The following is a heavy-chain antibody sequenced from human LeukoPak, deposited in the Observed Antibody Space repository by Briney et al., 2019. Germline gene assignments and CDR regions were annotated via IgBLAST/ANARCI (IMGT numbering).Heavy chain of an antibody. V-gene: IGHV4-61*01. CDR3: ARELRRELLRFDY. Sequence: PSETLSLTCTVSGGSVSSGSYYWSWIRQPPGKGLEWIGYIYYSGSTNYNPSLKSRVTISVDTSKNQFSLKLSSVAAADTAVYYCARELRRELLRFDYWGQGTLVTVSS. CDR1: GGSVSSGSYY. D-gene: IGHD1-26*01. CDR2: IYYSGST. J-gene: IGHJ4*02.